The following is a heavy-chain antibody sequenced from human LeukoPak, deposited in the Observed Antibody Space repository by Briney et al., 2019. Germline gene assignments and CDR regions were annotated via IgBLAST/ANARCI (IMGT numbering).Heavy chain of an antibody. CDR3: GRGPSIAARYKTFDM. J-gene: IGHJ3*02. CDR1: EFTFTSYE. CDR2: IRSSGNTI. V-gene: IGHV3-48*03. D-gene: IGHD6-6*01. Sequence: GGSLRLSCAASEFTFTSYELNWVRQAPGKGLEWVSYIRSSGNTISYADSVKGRFTISRDNAKNSLYLQVISLRAEDTAVYYCGRGPSIAARYKTFDMGGRGTMVSVSS.